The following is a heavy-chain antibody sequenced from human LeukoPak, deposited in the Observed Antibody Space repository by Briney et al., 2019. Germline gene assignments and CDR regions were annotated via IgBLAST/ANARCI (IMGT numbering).Heavy chain of an antibody. CDR1: GFTFSNYN. Sequence: PWGSLRLSCAASGFTFSNYNMNWVRQAPGMGLEWVSSISSTSTYIYYADSVKGRFTISRDNAKNSLYLQMNSLRADDTAVYYCARVFSDYVRYFDWGQGTLVTVSS. D-gene: IGHD3-9*01. V-gene: IGHV3-21*01. CDR3: ARVFSDYVRYFD. J-gene: IGHJ4*02. CDR2: ISSTSTYI.